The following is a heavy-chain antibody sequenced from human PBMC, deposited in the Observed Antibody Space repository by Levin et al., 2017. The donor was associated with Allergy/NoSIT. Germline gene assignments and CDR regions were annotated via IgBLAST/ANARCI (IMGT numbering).Heavy chain of an antibody. D-gene: IGHD1-26*01. J-gene: IGHJ4*02. Sequence: PGGSLRLSCAASGFTFSSYGMHWVRQAPGKGLEWVAVISYDGSNKYYADSVKGRFTISRDNSKNTLYLQMNSLRAEDTAVYYCAKDRNRWWELKEGFDYWGQGTLVTVSS. CDR2: ISYDGSNK. V-gene: IGHV3-30*18. CDR3: AKDRNRWWELKEGFDY. CDR1: GFTFSSYG.